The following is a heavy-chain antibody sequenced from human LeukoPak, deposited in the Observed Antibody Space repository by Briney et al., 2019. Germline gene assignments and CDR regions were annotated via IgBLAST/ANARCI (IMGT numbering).Heavy chain of an antibody. CDR1: GYSFTSYW. CDR2: IYPGDPDT. V-gene: IGHV5-51*01. J-gene: IGHJ4*02. Sequence: GESLKISCKGSGYSFTSYWIGWVRQMPGKGLEWMGIIYPGDPDTRYSPSFQGRVTISADKSISTAYLQWSSLKASDTAMYYCARLEYSYGGRIDYWGQGTLVTVSS. CDR3: ARLEYSYGGRIDY. D-gene: IGHD5-18*01.